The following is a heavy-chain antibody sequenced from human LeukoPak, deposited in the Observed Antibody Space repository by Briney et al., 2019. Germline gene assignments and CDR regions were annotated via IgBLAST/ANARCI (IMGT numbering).Heavy chain of an antibody. CDR2: INHSGST. CDR1: GGSFSGYY. CDR3: ARRTGRKTYYYDSSGREAFDI. J-gene: IGHJ3*02. V-gene: IGHV4-34*01. Sequence: SETLSLTCAAYGGSFSGYYWSWIRQPPGKGLEWIGEINHSGSTNYNPSLKSRVTISVDTSKNQFSLKLSSVTAADTAVYYCARRTGRKTYYYDSSGREAFDIWGQGTIVTVSS. D-gene: IGHD3-22*01.